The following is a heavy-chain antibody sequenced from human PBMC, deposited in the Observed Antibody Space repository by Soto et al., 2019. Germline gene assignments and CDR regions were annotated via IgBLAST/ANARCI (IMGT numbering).Heavy chain of an antibody. Sequence: GGSLRLSCAASEFTFSDHYMTWVRQAPGMGLEWVSSISGSSTFIYYAESLKGRFTISRDNAKNSLYLQMNSLRAEDTAVYYCARVVDDVLTGYSPFDSWGQGTLVTVSS. CDR1: EFTFSDHY. D-gene: IGHD3-9*01. CDR3: ARVVDDVLTGYSPFDS. V-gene: IGHV3-21*01. CDR2: ISGSSTFI. J-gene: IGHJ4*02.